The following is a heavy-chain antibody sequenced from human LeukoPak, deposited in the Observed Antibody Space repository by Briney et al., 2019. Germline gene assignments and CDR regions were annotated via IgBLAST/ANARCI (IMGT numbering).Heavy chain of an antibody. CDR2: ISSSSSYI. D-gene: IGHD6-13*01. J-gene: IGHJ1*01. V-gene: IGHV3-21*01. CDR1: GFTFSNYN. CDR3: ARDLSQHSSSWRLFQH. Sequence: PGGSLRLSCAASGFTFSNYNMNWVRQAPGKGLEWVSSISSSSSYIYYADSVKGRFTISRDNAKNSLHLQMNSLRAEDTAVYYCARDLSQHSSSWRLFQHWGQGTLVTVSS.